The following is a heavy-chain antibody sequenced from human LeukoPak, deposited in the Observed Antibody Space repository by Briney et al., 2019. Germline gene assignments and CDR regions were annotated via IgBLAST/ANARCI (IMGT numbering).Heavy chain of an antibody. CDR1: EFAFSTYN. CDR3: ARVAAGYSVNYFDY. Sequence: GSLRLSCAASEFAFSTYNMNWVRQAPGKGLEWVSYISTGSSTTYYADSVKGRFTISRDNVENSLNLQTNSLRDEDTAVYYCARVAAGYSVNYFDYWGQGTLVTVSS. D-gene: IGHD4-23*01. J-gene: IGHJ4*02. CDR2: ISTGSSTT. V-gene: IGHV3-48*02.